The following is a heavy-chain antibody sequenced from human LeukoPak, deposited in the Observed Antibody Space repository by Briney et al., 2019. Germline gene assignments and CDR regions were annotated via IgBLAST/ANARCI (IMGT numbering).Heavy chain of an antibody. CDR2: IIPIFGTA. D-gene: IGHD2-2*01. CDR1: GGTFSSYA. CDR3: ASGGSSVYQLLPNNWFDP. V-gene: IGHV1-69*15. J-gene: IGHJ5*02. Sequence: SVKVSCKASGGTFSSYAISWVRQAPGQGLEWMGRIIPIFGTANYAQKFQGRVTITADESTSTAYMELSSLRSEDTAVYYCASGGSSVYQLLPNNWFDPWGQGTLVTVSS.